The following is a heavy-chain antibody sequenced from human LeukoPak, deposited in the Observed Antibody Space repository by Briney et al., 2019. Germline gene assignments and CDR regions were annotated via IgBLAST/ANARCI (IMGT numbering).Heavy chain of an antibody. CDR1: GASISSSDRY. D-gene: IGHD6-13*01. V-gene: IGHV3-11*04. J-gene: IGHJ6*03. CDR3: ARDRKYSSSWFYYYYYYMDV. Sequence: LSLTCTVSGASISSSDRYWGWIRQPPGKGLEWVSYISSSGSTIYYADSVKGRFTISRDNAKNSLYLQMNSLRAEDTAVYYCARDRKYSSSWFYYYYYYMDVWGKGTTVTISS. CDR2: ISSSGSTI.